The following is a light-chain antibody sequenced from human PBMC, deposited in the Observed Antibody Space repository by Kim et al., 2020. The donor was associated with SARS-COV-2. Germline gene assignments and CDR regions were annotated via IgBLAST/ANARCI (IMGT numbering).Light chain of an antibody. J-gene: IGLJ3*02. CDR3: RVWDSSSDHWV. CDR2: DDT. V-gene: IGLV3-21*03. Sequence: APGKTAGITCQGDDIGRKTVHWYQQKPGQAPAVVLFDDTDRPSEIPERFSGSNSGNTAILTISRVEAGDEADYYCRVWDSSSDHWVFGGGTKVTVL. CDR1: DIGRKT.